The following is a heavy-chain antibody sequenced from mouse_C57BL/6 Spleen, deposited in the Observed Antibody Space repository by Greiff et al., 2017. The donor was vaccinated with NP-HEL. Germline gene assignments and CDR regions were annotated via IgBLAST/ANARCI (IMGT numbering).Heavy chain of an antibody. Sequence: EVQLQQSVAELVRPGASVKLSCTASGFNIKNTYMHWVKQRPEQGLAWIGRIDPANGNTKYAPKFQGKVSITADTTSNTAYLPLISQTYEDTAIYDCARCDYDDGISYWGQGTTLTVSS. D-gene: IGHD2-4*01. CDR2: IDPANGNT. V-gene: IGHV14-3*01. CDR1: GFNIKNTY. J-gene: IGHJ2*01. CDR3: ARCDYDDGISY.